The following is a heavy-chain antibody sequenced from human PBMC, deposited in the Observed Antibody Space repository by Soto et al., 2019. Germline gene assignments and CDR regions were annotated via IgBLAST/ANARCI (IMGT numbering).Heavy chain of an antibody. Sequence: SVKVSCKASGYTFTSYTIHWVRHAPGQRPEWMGWIDAGNGNTKYSQKFQGRVTITRDTSASTAYMELSSLRSEDTAVYYCARSIVVVTAADYWGQGTLVTVSS. D-gene: IGHD2-21*02. V-gene: IGHV1-3*01. CDR2: IDAGNGNT. CDR3: ARSIVVVTAADY. CDR1: GYTFTSYT. J-gene: IGHJ4*02.